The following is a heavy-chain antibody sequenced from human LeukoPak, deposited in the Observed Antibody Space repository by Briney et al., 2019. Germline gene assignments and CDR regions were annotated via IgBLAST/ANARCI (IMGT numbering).Heavy chain of an antibody. CDR1: GFTVSDNY. V-gene: IGHV3-53*01. Sequence: GGSLRLSCAASGFTVSDNYMSWVRQAPGKGLEWVSVIYSGGSTYYADSVKGRFTISRDTSKNTVYLQMNSLRAEDTAVYYCARSSALCSGGSCYSSFDYWGQGTLVTVSS. D-gene: IGHD2-15*01. CDR2: IYSGGST. J-gene: IGHJ4*02. CDR3: ARSSALCSGGSCYSSFDY.